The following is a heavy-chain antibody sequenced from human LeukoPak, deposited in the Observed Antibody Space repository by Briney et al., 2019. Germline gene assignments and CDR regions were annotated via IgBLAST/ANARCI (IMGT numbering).Heavy chain of an antibody. D-gene: IGHD3-10*01. CDR1: GGSISSYY. J-gene: IGHJ4*02. Sequence: SETLSLTCSVSGGSISSYYWSWIRQPAGKGLEWIGRIYTSGSTNYNPSLKSRVTMSVDTSKNQFSLKLSSVTAADTAVYYCARGYFYGSGSYYSLGTRYYFDYWGQGTLVTVSS. CDR3: ARGYFYGSGSYYSLGTRYYFDY. CDR2: IYTSGST. V-gene: IGHV4-4*07.